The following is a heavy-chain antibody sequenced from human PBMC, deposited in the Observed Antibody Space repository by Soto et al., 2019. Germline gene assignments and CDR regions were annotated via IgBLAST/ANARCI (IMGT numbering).Heavy chain of an antibody. D-gene: IGHD3-16*01. CDR1: GFTLSQFG. CDR3: ASKLRDSIIWGNWFYNYDMDV. V-gene: IGHV3-33*01. Sequence: QVQVVESGGGVVQPGGSLRLSCTASGFTLSQFGMHWVRQIPGKGLEWVVLISYDGSREFYAASVQGRFTISRDISKNTLFLQMNSLRVDERGKYYCASKLRDSIIWGNWFYNYDMDVWGQGTTVTVSS. CDR2: ISYDGSRE. J-gene: IGHJ6*02.